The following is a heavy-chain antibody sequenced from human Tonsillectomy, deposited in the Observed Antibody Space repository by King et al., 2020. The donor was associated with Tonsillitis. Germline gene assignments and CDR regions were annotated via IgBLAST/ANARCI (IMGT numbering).Heavy chain of an antibody. Sequence: QLQESGPGLVKPSETLSLICSVSGGSISDNKYLWSWIRQPPGKGLEWIGSIYYSGSSYYNPSLKSRVTISVHTSKNQFSLKLNSVTAADTAAYYCARRQDVYSDYGYSGEHYGMDVWGQGTTVTVSS. CDR2: IYYSGSS. CDR1: GGSISDNKYL. D-gene: IGHD5-12*01. V-gene: IGHV4-39*07. CDR3: ARRQDVYSDYGYSGEHYGMDV. J-gene: IGHJ6*02.